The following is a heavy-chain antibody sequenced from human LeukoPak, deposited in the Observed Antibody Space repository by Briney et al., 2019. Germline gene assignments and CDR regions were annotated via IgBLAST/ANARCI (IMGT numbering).Heavy chain of an antibody. CDR2: IKQDGSEK. V-gene: IGHV3-7*01. CDR1: GFTFSSYW. CDR3: ARGGTRVYSPSDY. D-gene: IGHD5-18*01. Sequence: GGSLRLSCAASGFTFSSYWMTWVRQAPGKGLEWVANIKQDGSEKYYVDFVKGRFTISRDNAKNSLYLQMNSLRAEDTALYYCARGGTRVYSPSDYWGQGTRVTVSS. J-gene: IGHJ4*02.